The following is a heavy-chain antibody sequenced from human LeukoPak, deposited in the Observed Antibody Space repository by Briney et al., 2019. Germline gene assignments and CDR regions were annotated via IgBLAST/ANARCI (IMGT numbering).Heavy chain of an antibody. CDR2: IYHSGNT. V-gene: IGHV4-59*12. Sequence: SETLSLTCTVSGGSISNYYWSWIRQPPGKGLEWIGYIYHSGNTNYNPSLKSRVTISVDTSNNQFSLKLSSVTAADTAVYYCARDRGIAAGRAFDYWGQGTLVTVSS. J-gene: IGHJ4*02. CDR3: ARDRGIAAGRAFDY. D-gene: IGHD6-13*01. CDR1: GGSISNYY.